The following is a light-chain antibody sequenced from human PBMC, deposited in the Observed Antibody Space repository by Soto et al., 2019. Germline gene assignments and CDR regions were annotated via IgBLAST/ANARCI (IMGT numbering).Light chain of an antibody. Sequence: DIQMTQSPSTLSASVGDRVTVTCRASQTIGSWLAWYLQKPGKAPKLLIYAASNLQSGFPSRFSGSGSGTDFTLTISSLQPEDFATYFCQQSYSTPPWTFGQGTKVEIK. J-gene: IGKJ1*01. CDR2: AAS. V-gene: IGKV1-39*01. CDR3: QQSYSTPPWT. CDR1: QTIGSW.